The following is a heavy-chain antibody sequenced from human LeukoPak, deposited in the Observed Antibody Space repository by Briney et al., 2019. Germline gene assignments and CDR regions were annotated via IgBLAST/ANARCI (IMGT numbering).Heavy chain of an antibody. V-gene: IGHV3-30*02. CDR1: GLTFSMPA. CDR3: AIGADYCFQN. D-gene: IGHD2/OR15-2a*01. CDR2: IQNDGNSK. J-gene: IGHJ4*02. Sequence: GGSLRLSCAASGLTFSMPAMDWVRQAPGKGLEWVAFIQNDGNSKNYADSVKGRFTISRDTSKNTLYLQMNSLRPEDTALYFCAIGADYCFQNWGQGTLVTVSS.